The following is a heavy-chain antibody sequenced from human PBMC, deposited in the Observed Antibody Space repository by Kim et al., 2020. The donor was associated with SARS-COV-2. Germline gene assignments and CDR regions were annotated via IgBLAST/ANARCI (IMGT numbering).Heavy chain of an antibody. V-gene: IGHV3-23*01. CDR3: AKRQLAIRGVVGAGFDP. CDR2: ISASGGNT. D-gene: IGHD3-10*01. Sequence: GGSLRLSCAASGFTFSSYAMSWVRQAPGKGLEWVSSISASGGNTNYADSVKGRFTISRDNSKNTLYLQMNSLRAEDTAVYYCAKRQLAIRGVVGAGFDPWGQGTLVTVSS. J-gene: IGHJ5*02. CDR1: GFTFSSYA.